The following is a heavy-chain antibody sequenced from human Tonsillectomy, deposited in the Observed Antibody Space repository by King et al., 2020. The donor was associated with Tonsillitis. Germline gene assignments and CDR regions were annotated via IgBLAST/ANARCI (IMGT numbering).Heavy chain of an antibody. D-gene: IGHD3-22*01. J-gene: IGHJ3*02. CDR3: AKDKGADYYDTGRGAFDI. CDR2: LKSNKEHI. CDR1: GFTFSNYD. Sequence: QLVQSGGSLVKPGGSLRLSCATSGFTFSNYDMRWVRQAPGKGLEWFSSLKSNKEHIYYADPLKGRFTISRDNTTNSLYLQMNYLRAEDTAVYYCAKDKGADYYDTGRGAFDIWGQGTMVIVSS. V-gene: IGHV3-21*01.